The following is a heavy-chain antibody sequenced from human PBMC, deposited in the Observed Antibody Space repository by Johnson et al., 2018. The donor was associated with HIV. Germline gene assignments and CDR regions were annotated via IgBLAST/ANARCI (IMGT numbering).Heavy chain of an antibody. Sequence: EVQLVESGGGVVQPGRSLRLSCAASGFTFSSYAMHWVRQAPGKGLEWVSVIYSGGSTYYADSVKGRFTISRDNSQNTLYLQMNSLRAEDTAVYYCARLPSWRGAFYIWGQGTMVTVSS. V-gene: IGHV3-66*04. D-gene: IGHD3-10*01. J-gene: IGHJ3*02. CDR2: IYSGGST. CDR1: GFTFSSYA. CDR3: ARLPSWRGAFYI.